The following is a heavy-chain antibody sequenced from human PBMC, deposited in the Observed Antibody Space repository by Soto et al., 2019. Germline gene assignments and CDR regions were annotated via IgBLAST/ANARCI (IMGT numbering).Heavy chain of an antibody. J-gene: IGHJ4*02. Sequence: PGGSLRLSCAASGFTFSGSAMHWVRQASGKGLEWVGRIRSKANSYATAYAASVKGRFTISRDDSKNTAYLQMNSLKTEDTAVYYCTRHADSWNYEWWGQGTLVTVSS. CDR2: IRSKANSYAT. CDR1: GFTFSGSA. D-gene: IGHD1-7*01. CDR3: TRHADSWNYEW. V-gene: IGHV3-73*01.